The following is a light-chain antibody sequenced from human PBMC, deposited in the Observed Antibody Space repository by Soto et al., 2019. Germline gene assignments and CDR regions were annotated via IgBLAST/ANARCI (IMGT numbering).Light chain of an antibody. V-gene: IGKV3-15*01. Sequence: EIVMTQSPATLSVSPGERATLSCRASQSVTSNLAWYQKKPGQAPRLLIYGPSTRATGIPARFSGSGSGTDFTLTISSLQSEDFAVYYCQQYDNWWTFGQGTRVEIK. J-gene: IGKJ1*01. CDR3: QQYDNWWT. CDR2: GPS. CDR1: QSVTSN.